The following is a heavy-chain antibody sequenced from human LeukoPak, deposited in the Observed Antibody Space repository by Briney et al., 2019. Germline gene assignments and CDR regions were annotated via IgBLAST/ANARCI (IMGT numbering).Heavy chain of an antibody. D-gene: IGHD5-12*01. Sequence: GVSLRLSCTVSGFTFSSYSMNWVRQAPGKGLEWVSSITSSSSYIYYGDSVKGRFTISRDNAKNSVYLQMNSLRAEDTAVYYCARDGPPTWIPLNIWGQGTMVTVSS. CDR2: ITSSSSYI. V-gene: IGHV3-21*01. J-gene: IGHJ3*02. CDR1: GFTFSSYS. CDR3: ARDGPPTWIPLNI.